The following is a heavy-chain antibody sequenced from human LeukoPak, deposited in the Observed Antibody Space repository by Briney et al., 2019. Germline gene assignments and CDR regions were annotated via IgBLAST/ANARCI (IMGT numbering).Heavy chain of an antibody. V-gene: IGHV1-69*05. Sequence: SVKVSCKASGGTFSSYAISWVRQAPGQGLEWMGGIIPIFGTANYAQKFQGRVTITTDESTSTAYMELSSLRSEDTAVYYCAVREQQLENWFDPWGQGTLVTVSS. CDR1: GGTFSSYA. D-gene: IGHD6-13*01. CDR2: IIPIFGTA. CDR3: AVREQQLENWFDP. J-gene: IGHJ5*02.